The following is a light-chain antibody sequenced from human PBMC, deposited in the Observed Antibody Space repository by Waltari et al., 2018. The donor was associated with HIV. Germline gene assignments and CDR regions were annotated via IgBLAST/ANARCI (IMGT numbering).Light chain of an antibody. CDR1: SGHTNYA. J-gene: IGLJ3*02. CDR3: QTWGTGIQV. CDR2: LKRDGSH. Sequence: QLVLTQSPSASASLGASVKLTCTLSSGHTNYAIAWHQQHPEKGPRYLMTLKRDGSHSKGDAIPDRVSGSSSRADRYLIISRLQSEDEADYYCQTWGTGIQVFGGGTKVTFL. V-gene: IGLV4-69*02.